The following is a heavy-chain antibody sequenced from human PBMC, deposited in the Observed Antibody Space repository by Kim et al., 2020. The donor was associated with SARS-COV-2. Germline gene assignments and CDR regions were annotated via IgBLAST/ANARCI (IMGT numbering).Heavy chain of an antibody. J-gene: IGHJ3*02. Sequence: GGSLRLSCAASGFTFSSYGMHWVRQAPGKGLEWVAVISYDGSNKYYADSVKGRFTISRDNSKNTLYLQMNSLRAEDTAVYYCAKDLLYGDYVSAFDIWG. CDR2: ISYDGSNK. D-gene: IGHD4-17*01. CDR1: GFTFSSYG. V-gene: IGHV3-30*18. CDR3: AKDLLYGDYVSAFDI.